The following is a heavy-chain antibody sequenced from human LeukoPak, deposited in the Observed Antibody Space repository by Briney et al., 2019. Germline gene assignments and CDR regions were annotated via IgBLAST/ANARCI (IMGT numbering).Heavy chain of an antibody. CDR1: AYSCTGYH. J-gene: IGHJ3*01. V-gene: IGHV1-2*02. D-gene: IGHD3-3*01. CDR3: AREFSSKLEWLAYVTGDDAFDV. Sequence: ASVKVSCKAFAYSCTGYHLHCVRQAPRQELEWMGWVNPKTGCTNYARKFQGRVTMTRDTSINTVNLELSRLTSDDTAVYYCAREFSSKLEWLAYVTGDDAFDVWGQGTMITVS. CDR2: VNPKTGCT.